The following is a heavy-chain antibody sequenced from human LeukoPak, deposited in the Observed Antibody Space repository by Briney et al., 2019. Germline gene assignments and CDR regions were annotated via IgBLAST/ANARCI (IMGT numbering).Heavy chain of an antibody. CDR3: ARHVSLRLAAAGTVFDY. Sequence: TSETLSLTCTVSGGSISSYYWSWIRQPPGKGLEWIGYIYYSGSTNYNPSLKSRVTISVDTSKNQFSLKLSSVTAADTAVYYCARHVSLRLAAAGTVFDYWGQGTLVTVSS. J-gene: IGHJ4*02. V-gene: IGHV4-59*08. D-gene: IGHD6-13*01. CDR1: GGSISSYY. CDR2: IYYSGST.